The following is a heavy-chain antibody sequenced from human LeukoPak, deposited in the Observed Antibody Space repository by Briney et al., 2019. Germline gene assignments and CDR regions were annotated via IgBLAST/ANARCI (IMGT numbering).Heavy chain of an antibody. D-gene: IGHD4-23*01. CDR3: ARGGGHLDC. J-gene: IGHJ4*02. Sequence: PGRSLRLSCAASGFTFSSYGMHWVRQAPGKGLEWVANIKQDGSDKYYLTSVRGRFTISRDNAKNSLFLQMNSLRVEDTAVYYCARGGGHLDCWGQGTLVTVSS. CDR2: IKQDGSDK. V-gene: IGHV3-7*03. CDR1: GFTFSSYG.